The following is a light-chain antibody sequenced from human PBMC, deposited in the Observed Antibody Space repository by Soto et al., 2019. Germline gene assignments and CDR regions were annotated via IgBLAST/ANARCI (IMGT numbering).Light chain of an antibody. CDR2: GAS. J-gene: IGKJ5*01. Sequence: DIQLTQSPSFLSASLGDIFTITCLASQGISSYLAWYQQKPGKAPKLLIYGASTLQSGVPSRFSGSGSGTEFTLTISNLQPEDFATYYCQQLNDYPITFGQGTRLEIK. V-gene: IGKV1-9*01. CDR3: QQLNDYPIT. CDR1: QGISSY.